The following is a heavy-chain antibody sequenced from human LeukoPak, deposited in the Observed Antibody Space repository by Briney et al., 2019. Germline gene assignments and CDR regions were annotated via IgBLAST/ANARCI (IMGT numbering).Heavy chain of an antibody. CDR1: GGSISSSSYY. CDR3: ARFMITFGGPVSEGDY. J-gene: IGHJ4*02. D-gene: IGHD3-16*01. CDR2: IYYSGST. Sequence: SETLSLTCTVSGGSISSSSYYWGWIRQPPGKGLEWIGSIYYSGSTYYNPSLKSRVTISVDTSKNQFSLKLSSVTAADTAVYYCARFMITFGGPVSEGDYWGQGTLVTVSP. V-gene: IGHV4-39*01.